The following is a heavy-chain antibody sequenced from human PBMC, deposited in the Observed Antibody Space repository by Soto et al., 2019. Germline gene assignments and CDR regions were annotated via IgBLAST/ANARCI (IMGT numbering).Heavy chain of an antibody. CDR1: GFTFSSYG. CDR2: ISYDGSNK. Sequence: GSLRLSCAASGFTFSSYGIHWVRQAPGKGLEWVAVISYDGSNKYYADSVKGRFTISRDNSKNTLYLQMNSLRVEDTAVYYCARGPRGVYGNDYWGQGALVTVSS. D-gene: IGHD2-8*02. J-gene: IGHJ4*02. CDR3: ARGPRGVYGNDY. V-gene: IGHV3-30*03.